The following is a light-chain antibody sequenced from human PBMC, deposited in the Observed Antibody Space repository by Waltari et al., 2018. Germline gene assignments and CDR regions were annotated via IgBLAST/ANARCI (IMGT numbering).Light chain of an antibody. CDR1: QSVFSN. CDR3: QQYNRWPPIT. CDR2: EAS. J-gene: IGKJ5*01. V-gene: IGKV3-15*01. Sequence: EIVMTQSPATLSVSPGERATLSCRASQSVFSNVAWYQQKPGQAPRLLMYEASIRATGISAKFRGSGSGTEFTLTISSVQSEDFAVYSCQQYNRWPPITFGQGTRLEIK.